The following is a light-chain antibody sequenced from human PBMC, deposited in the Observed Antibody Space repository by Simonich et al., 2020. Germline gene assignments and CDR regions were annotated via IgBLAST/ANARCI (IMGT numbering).Light chain of an antibody. J-gene: IGKJ2*01. V-gene: IGKV1-39*01. CDR2: AAS. Sequence: DIQMTQSPSSLSASVGDRVTITCRARQSISSSLNWYQQKPGKDPKLLIYAASSLQSGFPSRFSGSGSGTDFTLTISSLQPEDFATYYCQQSYSTPYTFGQGTKLEIK. CDR1: QSISSS. CDR3: QQSYSTPYT.